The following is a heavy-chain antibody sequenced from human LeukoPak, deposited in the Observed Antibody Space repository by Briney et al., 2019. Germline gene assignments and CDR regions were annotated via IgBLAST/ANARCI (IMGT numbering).Heavy chain of an antibody. CDR1: GSTVGNPG. CDR2: ISGDSVHK. V-gene: IGHV3-21*01. CDR3: AKFLTARYNYLSFDY. J-gene: IGHJ4*02. Sequence: GGSLRLSCAAAGSTVGNPGMGWGRQAAGKGLEWVSSISGDSVHKYYADSVRGRFTISRDNAKNSLYLTSHNPRAEDTAVHHSAKFLTARYNYLSFDYWGQGTLVTVSS. D-gene: IGHD5-24*01.